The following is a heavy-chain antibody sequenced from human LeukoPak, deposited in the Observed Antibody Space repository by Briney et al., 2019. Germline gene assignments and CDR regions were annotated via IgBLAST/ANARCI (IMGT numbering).Heavy chain of an antibody. D-gene: IGHD3-3*01. CDR1: GDSISSYY. Sequence: SETLSLTCAVSGDSISSYYWNWIRQPPGKGLEWIGYIYSSGNTDYNPSLKSRVTISLDTSKNQFSLRLSSVTAAATAVYYCARGFLDRGNFLGMGVWGQGTTVTVSS. CDR2: IYSSGNT. J-gene: IGHJ6*02. CDR3: ARGFLDRGNFLGMGV. V-gene: IGHV4-59*01.